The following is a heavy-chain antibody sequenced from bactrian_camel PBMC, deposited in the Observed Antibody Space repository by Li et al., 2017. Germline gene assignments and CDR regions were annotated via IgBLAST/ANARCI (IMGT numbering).Heavy chain of an antibody. CDR1: NSLPNNYC. CDR2: LDNGDGST. CDR3: AAGTGPTGAKVWGGCWYNH. Sequence: HVQLVESGGGSVQTGGSLRLSCLASNSLPNNYCMGWFRQAPGKEREGVANLDNGDGSTKYADPVKGRFTIDLDLAKNTLHLQMSSLEPEDSALYYCAAGTGPTGAKVWGGCWYNHWGQGTQVTVS. D-gene: IGHD3*01. V-gene: IGHV3S26*01. J-gene: IGHJ4*01.